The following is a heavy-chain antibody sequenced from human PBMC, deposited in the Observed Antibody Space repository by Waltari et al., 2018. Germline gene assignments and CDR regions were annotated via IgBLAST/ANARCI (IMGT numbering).Heavy chain of an antibody. D-gene: IGHD6-19*01. V-gene: IGHV4-34*01. J-gene: IGHJ2*01. CDR2: INHSGST. CDR3: ARGCRSRGWPGRYFDL. Sequence: QVQLQQWGAGLLKPSETLSLTCAVYGGSFRGYYWRWIRQPPGKGLEWIGEINHSGSTNDNPSLNSRVTISVYTSKNQFPLNLSSVTAADTAVYYCARGCRSRGWPGRYFDLWGRGTLVTVSS. CDR1: GGSFRGYY.